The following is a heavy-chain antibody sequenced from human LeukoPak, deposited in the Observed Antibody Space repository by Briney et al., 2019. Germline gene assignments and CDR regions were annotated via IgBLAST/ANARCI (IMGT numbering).Heavy chain of an antibody. CDR3: ARPYYDSSGYYSGFDP. D-gene: IGHD3-22*01. Sequence: PGESLKISCQGSGYSFTSYWIGWVRQMPGKGLEWMGIIYPGDSDTRYSPSFQGQVTISADKSISTAYLQWSSLKASDTAMYYCARPYYDSSGYYSGFDPWGQGTLVTVSS. V-gene: IGHV5-51*01. CDR1: GYSFTSYW. J-gene: IGHJ5*02. CDR2: IYPGDSDT.